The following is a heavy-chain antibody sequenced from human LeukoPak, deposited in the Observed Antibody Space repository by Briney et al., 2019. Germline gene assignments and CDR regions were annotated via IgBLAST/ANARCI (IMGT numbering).Heavy chain of an antibody. J-gene: IGHJ1*01. Sequence: SQTLSLTCTVSGGSISSGDYYWSWIRQPPGKGLEWIGYIYYSGSTYYNPSLKSRVTISVDTSKNQFSLKLSSVTAADTAVYYCARGRYSSGWYDFPPRFRAEYFQHWGQGTLVTVSS. D-gene: IGHD6-19*01. CDR3: ARGRYSSGWYDFPPRFRAEYFQH. CDR2: IYYSGST. CDR1: GGSISSGDYY. V-gene: IGHV4-30-4*08.